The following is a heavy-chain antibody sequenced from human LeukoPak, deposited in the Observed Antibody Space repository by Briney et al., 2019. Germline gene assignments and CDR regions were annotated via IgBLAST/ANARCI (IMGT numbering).Heavy chain of an antibody. CDR1: GFTFSRYG. CDR2: ISYDGSNK. V-gene: IGHV3-30*03. Sequence: GGSLRLSCAASGFTFSRYGMNWVRQAPGKGLEWVALISYDGSNKYYADSVKGRFNISRDDSKNTLYLQMNSLRAEDTAVYYCASYYGSGSYYGGALDYWGQGTLVTVSS. D-gene: IGHD3-10*01. CDR3: ASYYGSGSYYGGALDY. J-gene: IGHJ4*02.